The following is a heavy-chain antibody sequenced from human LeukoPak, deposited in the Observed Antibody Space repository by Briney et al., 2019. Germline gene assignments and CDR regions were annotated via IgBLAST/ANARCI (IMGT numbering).Heavy chain of an antibody. CDR2: ISGSGGST. CDR1: GFTFSSYA. Sequence: QPGGSLRLSCAASGFTFSSYAMSWVRQAPGKGLEWVSAISGSGGSTYYADSVKGRFTISRDNSKNTLYLQMNSLRAEDTAVYYCAKDRLYSSTNNGPLDPWGQGTLVTVSS. CDR3: AKDRLYSSTNNGPLDP. V-gene: IGHV3-23*01. D-gene: IGHD6-13*01. J-gene: IGHJ5*02.